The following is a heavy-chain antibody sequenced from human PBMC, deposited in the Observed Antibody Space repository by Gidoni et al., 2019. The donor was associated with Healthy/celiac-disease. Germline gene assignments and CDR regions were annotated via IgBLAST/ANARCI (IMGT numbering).Heavy chain of an antibody. CDR3: ASSYYYDSSGPIDY. Sequence: LRISCKDSGYSFTSYWISWVRQMPGEGLEWMGRIDPSDSYTNYSPSFQGHVTISADKSISTAYLQWSSLKASDTAMYYCASSYYYDSSGPIDYWGQGTLVTVSS. CDR1: GYSFTSYW. D-gene: IGHD3-22*01. CDR2: IDPSDSYT. J-gene: IGHJ4*02. V-gene: IGHV5-10-1*01.